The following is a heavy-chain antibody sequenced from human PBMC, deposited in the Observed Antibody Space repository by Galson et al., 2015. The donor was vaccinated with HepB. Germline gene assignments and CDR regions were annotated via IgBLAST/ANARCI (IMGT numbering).Heavy chain of an antibody. D-gene: IGHD2-2*01. CDR3: ARDSRGQLPLDY. Sequence: SVKVSCKASGGTFSSYAISWVRQAPGQGLEWMGGIIPIFGIANYAQKFQGRVTITADESTSTAYMELSSLRSEDTAVYYCARDSRGQLPLDYWGQGTLVTVSS. CDR2: IIPIFGIA. V-gene: IGHV1-69*13. J-gene: IGHJ4*02. CDR1: GGTFSSYA.